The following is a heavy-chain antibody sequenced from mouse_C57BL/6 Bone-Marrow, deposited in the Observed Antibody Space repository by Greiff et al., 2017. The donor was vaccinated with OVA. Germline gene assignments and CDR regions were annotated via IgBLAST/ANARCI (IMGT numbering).Heavy chain of an antibody. Sequence: EVKLVESGGGLVQPKGSLKLSCAASGFSFNTYAMNWVRQAPGKGLEWVARIRSKSNNYATYYADSVKDRFTISRDDSESMLYLQMNNLKTEDTAMYYCVRQSWNGYYDYWGQGTTLTVSS. CDR2: IRSKSNNYAT. V-gene: IGHV10-1*01. CDR1: GFSFNTYA. CDR3: VRQSWNGYYDY. J-gene: IGHJ2*01. D-gene: IGHD2-3*01.